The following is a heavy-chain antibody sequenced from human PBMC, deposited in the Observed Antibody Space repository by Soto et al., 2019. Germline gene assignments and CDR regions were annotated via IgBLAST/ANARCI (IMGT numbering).Heavy chain of an antibody. J-gene: IGHJ6*02. Sequence: SQTLSLTCVISGDSVSSNSAASNWIRQSPSRGLEWLGRTYYRSKWHNDYAGSVRSRITFNADTSKNQFSLQLNSVTPEDTAVYYCAREVGAVATVGGFYYYGMDVWGQGTTVTVSS. CDR1: GDSVSSNSAA. D-gene: IGHD5-12*01. V-gene: IGHV6-1*01. CDR3: AREVGAVATVGGFYYYGMDV. CDR2: TYYRSKWHN.